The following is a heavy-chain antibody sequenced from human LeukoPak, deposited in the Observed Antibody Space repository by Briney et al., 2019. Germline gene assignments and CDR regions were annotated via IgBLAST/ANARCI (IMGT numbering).Heavy chain of an antibody. CDR2: IGTRGTTM. CDR3: AKDDDILTGYLDY. Sequence: QPGGSLRLSCAASGFTFTSYVMNWVRQPPGKGLEWISYIGTRGTTMYYADSVKGRFTISRDNAKNSLYLQMNSLRDEDTAIYYCAKDDDILTGYLDYWGQGTLVTVSS. CDR1: GFTFTSYV. J-gene: IGHJ4*02. V-gene: IGHV3-48*02. D-gene: IGHD3-9*01.